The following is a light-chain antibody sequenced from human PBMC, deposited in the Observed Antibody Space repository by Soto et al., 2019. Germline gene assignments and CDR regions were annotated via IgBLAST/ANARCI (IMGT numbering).Light chain of an antibody. CDR1: QSVSSSH. J-gene: IGKJ4*01. V-gene: IGKV3-20*01. CDR3: QQYGSSPPLN. CDR2: GAS. Sequence: EIVLTQSPGTLSLSPGERATLSCRASQSVSSSHLAWYQQKPGQAPRLLIYGASSRATGIPDRFSGSGSGTDFTLTISRLEPEDFVVYYCQQYGSSPPLNFGGGTKVDIK.